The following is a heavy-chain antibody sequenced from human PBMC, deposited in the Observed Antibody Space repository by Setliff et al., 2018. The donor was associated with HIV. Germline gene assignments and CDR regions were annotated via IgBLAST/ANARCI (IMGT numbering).Heavy chain of an antibody. Sequence: PGGSLRLSCAVSGFTFSNSAMSWVRQAPGKGLEWVSSVATNGGSTYYAASVQGRFTISSDNSKSVVYLQMNSLRVEDSAVYYCARSLWGFVRNAAFEIWGQGTMVTVSS. D-gene: IGHD3-16*01. CDR2: VATNGGST. CDR3: ARSLWGFVRNAAFEI. J-gene: IGHJ3*02. CDR1: GFTFSNSA. V-gene: IGHV3-23*01.